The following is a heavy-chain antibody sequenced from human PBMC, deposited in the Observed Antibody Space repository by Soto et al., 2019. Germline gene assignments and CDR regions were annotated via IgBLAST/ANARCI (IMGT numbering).Heavy chain of an antibody. CDR3: AREIMPLTNDWYFDL. CDR1: SGSISGGVHS. D-gene: IGHD2-8*01. CDR2: IFDSGST. Sequence: QVQLQESGPGLVKPSETLSLTCTVSSGSISGGVHSWSWIRQPPGKGLEWIGHIFDSGSTYYNPSLKSRLTISVDTSKNQFSLRLSSVTAAYTAVYYCAREIMPLTNDWYFDLWGRGTLVTVSS. V-gene: IGHV4-30-4*01. J-gene: IGHJ2*01.